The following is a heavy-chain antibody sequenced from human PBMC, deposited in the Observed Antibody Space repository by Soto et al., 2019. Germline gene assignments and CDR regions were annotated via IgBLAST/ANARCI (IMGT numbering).Heavy chain of an antibody. CDR1: EFTFSSYA. D-gene: IGHD4-17*01. CDR3: AKGGTMTRNNYFDY. V-gene: IGHV3-23*01. CDR2: ISGGGGST. J-gene: IGHJ4*02. Sequence: GGSLRLSCAASEFTFSSYAMRRVRQAPGKGLDWVSAISGGGGSTYYADSVKGRFTISRDNSKNTLYLQMNSLRAEDTAVYYCAKGGTMTRNNYFDYWGRGTLVTVSS.